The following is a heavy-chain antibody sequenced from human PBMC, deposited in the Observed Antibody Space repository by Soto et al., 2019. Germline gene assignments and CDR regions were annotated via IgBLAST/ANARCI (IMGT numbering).Heavy chain of an antibody. CDR3: ARYLQGLVFDY. J-gene: IGHJ4*02. V-gene: IGHV3-30-3*01. CDR1: GFTFSSYA. Sequence: QVQLVESGGGVVQPGRSLRLSCAASGFTFSSYAMHWVRQAPGKGLEWVAVISYDGSNKYYADSVKGRFTISRDNSKNTLYLQMNSLRAEDTAVYYCARYLQGLVFDYWGQGTLLTVSS. CDR2: ISYDGSNK. D-gene: IGHD6-19*01.